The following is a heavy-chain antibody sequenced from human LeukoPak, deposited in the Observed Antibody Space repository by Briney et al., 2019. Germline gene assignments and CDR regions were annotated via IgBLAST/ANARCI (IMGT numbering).Heavy chain of an antibody. D-gene: IGHD5-18*01. J-gene: IGHJ4*02. V-gene: IGHV4-38-2*02. CDR3: ARDRLWIEPLDY. Sequence: SETLSLTCTVSGCSISSGYYWGWIRQSPGKGLGWIGSIYNSGSTYYNPSLKSRITISVDTSKNQFSLRLRSVTAADTATYYCARDRLWIEPLDYWGQGTLVIVSS. CDR1: GCSISSGYY. CDR2: IYNSGST.